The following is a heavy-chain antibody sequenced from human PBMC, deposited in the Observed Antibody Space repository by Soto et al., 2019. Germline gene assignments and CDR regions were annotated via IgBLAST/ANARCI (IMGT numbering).Heavy chain of an antibody. J-gene: IGHJ6*02. D-gene: IGHD3-9*01. CDR1: GFAVNNNY. Sequence: PGGSLRLSCAASGFAVNNNYMTWVRQSPGKGLEWVSLIYSGGGDTFLADSVKGRFTISRDNSKNTLYLQMNSLRAEDTAVYYCARELRYFDSYYYYGMDVWGQGTTVTVSS. CDR2: IYSGGGDT. CDR3: ARELRYFDSYYYYGMDV. V-gene: IGHV3-66*02.